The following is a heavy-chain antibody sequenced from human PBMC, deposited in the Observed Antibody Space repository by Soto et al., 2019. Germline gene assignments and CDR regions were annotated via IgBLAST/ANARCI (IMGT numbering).Heavy chain of an antibody. CDR3: ARDTSSGLYYFDY. V-gene: IGHV1-69*13. CDR1: GGTFSSYA. D-gene: IGHD6-19*01. Sequence: GASVKVSCKASGGTFSSYAISWLRQAPGQGLEWMGGIIPIFGTANYAQKFQGRVTITADESTSTAYMELSSLRSEDTAVYYCARDTSSGLYYFDYWGQGTLVTVSS. J-gene: IGHJ4*02. CDR2: IIPIFGTA.